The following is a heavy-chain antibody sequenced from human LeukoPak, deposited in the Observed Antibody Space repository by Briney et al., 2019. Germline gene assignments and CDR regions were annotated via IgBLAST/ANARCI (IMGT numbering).Heavy chain of an antibody. CDR2: IRGDGVTT. Sequence: GSLRLSCAASGFTFSSHGMNWVRQAPGKGLEWVSGIRGDGVTTYYADSVKGRFTISRDNSKNTLYLQMNSLRAEDTAVYYCARGPSGYHNTGGQGTLVTVSS. CDR1: GFTFSSHG. V-gene: IGHV3-23*01. D-gene: IGHD5-12*01. CDR3: ARGPSGYHNT. J-gene: IGHJ4*02.